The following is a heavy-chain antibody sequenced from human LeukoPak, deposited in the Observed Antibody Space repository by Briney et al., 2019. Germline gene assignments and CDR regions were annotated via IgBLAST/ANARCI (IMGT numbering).Heavy chain of an antibody. CDR3: ARGRTVTTVIGDFDY. D-gene: IGHD4-17*01. J-gene: IGHJ4*02. V-gene: IGHV4-34*01. CDR2: INHSGST. Sequence: SETLSLTCAVYGGSFSGYYWSWIRQPPGKGLEGIGEINHSGSTNYNPSLKSRVTISVDTSKNQFSLKLSSVTAADTAVYYCARGRTVTTVIGDFDYWGQGTLVTVSS. CDR1: GGSFSGYY.